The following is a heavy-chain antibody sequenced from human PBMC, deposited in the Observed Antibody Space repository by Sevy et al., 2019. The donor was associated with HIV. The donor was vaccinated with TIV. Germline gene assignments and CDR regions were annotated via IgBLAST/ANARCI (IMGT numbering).Heavy chain of an antibody. V-gene: IGHV3-48*02. CDR3: ARDFDGAAAGFDY. CDR1: VFTFSSYS. D-gene: IGHD6-13*01. J-gene: IGHJ4*02. CDR2: ISSTSTTI. Sequence: GGSLRLSCAASVFTFSSYSMNWVRQAPGKGLEWVSYISSTSTTIYYADSVKCRFTISRDNAKNSLYLQMNSLRDEDTAVYYCARDFDGAAAGFDYWGQGTLVTVSS.